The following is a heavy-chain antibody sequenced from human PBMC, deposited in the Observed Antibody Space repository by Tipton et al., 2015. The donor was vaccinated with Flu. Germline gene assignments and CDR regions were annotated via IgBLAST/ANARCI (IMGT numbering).Heavy chain of an antibody. D-gene: IGHD3-3*01. Sequence: GLVKPSQTLSLTCTVSGGSISSSSYYWGWIRQPPGKGLEWIGSIYYSGGTYYNPSLKSRVTISVDTSKNQFSLKLSSVTAADTAVYYCARDTIFGVAHWGQGTLVTVSS. CDR2: IYYSGGT. V-gene: IGHV4-39*07. CDR1: GGSISSSSYY. J-gene: IGHJ4*02. CDR3: ARDTIFGVAH.